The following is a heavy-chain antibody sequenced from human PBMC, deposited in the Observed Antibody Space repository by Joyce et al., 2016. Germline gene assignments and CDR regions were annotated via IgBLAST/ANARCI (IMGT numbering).Heavy chain of an antibody. CDR3: AKDPGYSRGWYVDY. D-gene: IGHD6-19*01. CDR2: ISYDGSNQ. J-gene: IGHJ4*02. Sequence: VQLVESGGGVVQPGRSLRLSCAASKFTFSSSAMHWVRQAPGKGLEWVALISYDGSNQYYADYVKGRVTISRDNSKTTLSLHMNSLRVEDTAVYYCAKDPGYSRGWYVDYWGQGTLVTVSS. V-gene: IGHV3-30-3*01. CDR1: KFTFSSSA.